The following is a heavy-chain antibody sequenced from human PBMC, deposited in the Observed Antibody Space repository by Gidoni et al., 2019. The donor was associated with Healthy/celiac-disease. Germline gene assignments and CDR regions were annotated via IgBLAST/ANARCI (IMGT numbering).Heavy chain of an antibody. D-gene: IGHD1-26*01. V-gene: IGHV3-74*01. CDR1: GFPVSIYW. Sequence: EVQLVESGGGLGQPGGSLRLHCAASGFPVSIYWMHWVRQAPGKGLLWVSRINSDGISTSYADSVHGRVTISRYNAKNTLYLQMNSLRAEDTAVYYCASPWELLESVSFDIWGQGTMVTVSS. J-gene: IGHJ3*02. CDR2: INSDGIST. CDR3: ASPWELLESVSFDI.